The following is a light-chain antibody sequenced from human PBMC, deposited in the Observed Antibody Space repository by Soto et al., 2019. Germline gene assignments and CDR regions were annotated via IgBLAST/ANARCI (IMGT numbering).Light chain of an antibody. CDR1: ESNSSW. Sequence: DIQLTPSPPPLSASVGDRVTITCRPSESNSSWLAWYQQTPRTAPKLLIYDASSLEGGFPSRFSGRGSGTEFTLTFSSLQPDDFATYYCQQYDSYFKFGQGTKVDIK. CDR3: QQYDSYFK. V-gene: IGKV1-5*01. CDR2: DAS. J-gene: IGKJ1*01.